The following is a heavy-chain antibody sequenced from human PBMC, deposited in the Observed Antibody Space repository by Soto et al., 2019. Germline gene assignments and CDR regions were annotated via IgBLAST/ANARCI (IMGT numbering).Heavy chain of an antibody. CDR1: GFTFSRYG. Sequence: PGGCLRLSCAASGFTFSRYGMHWFRQAPGKGLEWVAEISYDGTNKYYAESVKGRFTISRDNANNTLHLEMNSLGPKDTAVYFCATGRSTRFDPWGQGTLVTVSS. CDR2: ISYDGTNK. D-gene: IGHD3-10*01. J-gene: IGHJ5*02. CDR3: ATGRSTRFDP. V-gene: IGHV3-30*03.